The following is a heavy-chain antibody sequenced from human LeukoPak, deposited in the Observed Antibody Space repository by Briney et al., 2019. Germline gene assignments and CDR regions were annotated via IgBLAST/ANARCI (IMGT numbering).Heavy chain of an antibody. D-gene: IGHD4-17*01. CDR3: ATMWRYGDYGYNWFDP. CDR1: GDSIGSHY. Sequence: SETLSLTCTVSGDSIGSHYWSWIRQPPGKGLEWIGYIFYVGSSNYSPSLKSRVTISVATSKNQFSLKLSSVTAADTAVYYCATMWRYGDYGYNWFDPWGQGTLVTVSS. CDR2: IFYVGSS. J-gene: IGHJ5*02. V-gene: IGHV4-59*11.